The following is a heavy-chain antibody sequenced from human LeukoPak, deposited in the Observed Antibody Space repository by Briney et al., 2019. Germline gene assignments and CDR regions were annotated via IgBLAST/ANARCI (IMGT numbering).Heavy chain of an antibody. J-gene: IGHJ5*02. Sequence: GASVKVSCKASGYTFTSYGISWVRQAAGQGLEWMGWISAYNGNTNYAQKLQGRVTMTTDTSTSTAYMELRSLRSDDTAVYYCARLGFGSSWYWFDPWGQGTLVTVSS. D-gene: IGHD6-13*01. CDR3: ARLGFGSSWYWFDP. CDR1: GYTFTSYG. V-gene: IGHV1-18*01. CDR2: ISAYNGNT.